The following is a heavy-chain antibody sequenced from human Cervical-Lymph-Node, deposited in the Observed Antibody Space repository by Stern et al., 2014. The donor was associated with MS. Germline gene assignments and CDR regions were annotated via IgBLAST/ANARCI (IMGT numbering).Heavy chain of an antibody. Sequence: VQLVQSGGGLVTPGGSLRLSCAASGFTFSDYSMNWVRQAPGKGLEWVSSITNSGASMYYGDSVKGRFTISRDNAKNTLYLQMDSLSAEDTATYFCASTLHGGLYNWFDPWGQGTLVTVSS. CDR2: ITNSGASM. V-gene: IGHV3-21*01. CDR1: GFTFSDYS. CDR3: ASTLHGGLYNWFDP. J-gene: IGHJ5*02. D-gene: IGHD2-2*01.